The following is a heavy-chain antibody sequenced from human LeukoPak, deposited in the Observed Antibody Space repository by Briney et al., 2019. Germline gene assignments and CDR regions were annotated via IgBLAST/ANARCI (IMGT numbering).Heavy chain of an antibody. Sequence: GGSLRLTCAASGFTFSSYSMNWVRQAPGKGLEWVSYISSSSSTIYFADSVKGRFTISRDTAKNSLYLQMNSLRAEDTAVYYCARGHYGDYVPFDYWGQGTLVTVSS. J-gene: IGHJ4*02. CDR2: ISSSSSTI. V-gene: IGHV3-48*01. D-gene: IGHD4-17*01. CDR3: ARGHYGDYVPFDY. CDR1: GFTFSSYS.